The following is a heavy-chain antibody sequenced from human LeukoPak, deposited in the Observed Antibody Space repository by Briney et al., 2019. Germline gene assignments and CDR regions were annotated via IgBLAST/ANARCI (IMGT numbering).Heavy chain of an antibody. V-gene: IGHV4-34*01. CDR3: ARGITIFGVVIIARGANWFDP. Sequence: PSETLSLTCAVYGGSFSGYYWSWIRQPPGKGLEWIGEINHSGSTNYNPSLKSRVTISVDTSKNQFSLKLSSVTAADTAVYYCARGITIFGVVIIARGANWFDPWGQGTLVTVFS. D-gene: IGHD3-3*01. CDR2: INHSGST. J-gene: IGHJ5*02. CDR1: GGSFSGYY.